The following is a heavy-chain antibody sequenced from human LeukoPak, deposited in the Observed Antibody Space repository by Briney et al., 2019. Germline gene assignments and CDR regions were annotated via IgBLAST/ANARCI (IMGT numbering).Heavy chain of an antibody. J-gene: IGHJ3*02. V-gene: IGHV4-59*12. D-gene: IGHD5-12*01. CDR3: ATGRRDGYNRAFDI. CDR2: IYYSGST. CDR1: GGSISSYY. Sequence: SETLSLTCTVSGGSISSYYWSWIRQPPGKGLEWIGYIYYSGSTNYNPSLKSRVTISVDRSKNQFSLKLSSVTAADTAVYYCATGRRDGYNRAFDIWGQGTMVTVSS.